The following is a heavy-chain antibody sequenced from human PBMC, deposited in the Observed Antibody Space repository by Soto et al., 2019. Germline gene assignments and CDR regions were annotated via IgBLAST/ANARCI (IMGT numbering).Heavy chain of an antibody. D-gene: IGHD3-22*01. V-gene: IGHV3-23*01. Sequence: GGSLRLSCAASGFTFRSYALAWVRQPPGKGLEWVSTINDSSGTTYYADSVRGRFTASRDNSKNTLYLQLSSLRADDTAVYYCARGFYYDSAGYHPFDYWGQGTLVTVSS. CDR1: GFTFRSYA. CDR3: ARGFYYDSAGYHPFDY. J-gene: IGHJ4*02. CDR2: INDSSGTT.